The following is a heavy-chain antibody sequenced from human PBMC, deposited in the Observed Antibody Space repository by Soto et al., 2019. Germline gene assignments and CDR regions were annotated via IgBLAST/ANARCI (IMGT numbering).Heavy chain of an antibody. J-gene: IGHJ4*02. CDR2: IIPYLSVT. Sequence: QVPLVQSGAEVKKPGSSVKVSCTASGGTFSKYSISWIRQAPGQGLEWMGRIIPYLSVTNYAQKFKGRVTITADKSTGTAYMELNNLRSEDTAVDFCASGSAPDVDDWGQGTLITVSS. CDR1: GGTFSKYS. CDR3: ASGSAPDVDD. V-gene: IGHV1-69*02. D-gene: IGHD3-10*01.